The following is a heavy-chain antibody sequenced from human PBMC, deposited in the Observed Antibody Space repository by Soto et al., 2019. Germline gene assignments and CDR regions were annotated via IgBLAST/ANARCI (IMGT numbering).Heavy chain of an antibody. CDR2: IYHSGST. J-gene: IGHJ6*02. CDR3: ARDDYGDSSYYYYGMDV. V-gene: IGHV4-38-2*02. Sequence: QVQLQESGPGLVKPSETLSLTCAVSGYSISSGYYWGWIRQPPGKGLEWIGSIYHSGSTYYNPSLKSRVTISVDTSKNQFSLKLSSVTAADTAVYYCARDDYGDSSYYYYGMDVWGQGTTVTVSS. CDR1: GYSISSGYY. D-gene: IGHD4-17*01.